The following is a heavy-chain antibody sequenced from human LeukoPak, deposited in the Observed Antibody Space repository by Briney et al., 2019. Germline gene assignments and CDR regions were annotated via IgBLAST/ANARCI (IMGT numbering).Heavy chain of an antibody. CDR3: AKPPPASSIWHGVEY. V-gene: IGHV3-30*18. J-gene: IGHJ4*02. CDR2: ISYDGSKI. CDR1: GFTFSTEW. D-gene: IGHD6-13*01. Sequence: GGTLRLSCAASGFTFSTEWMHWVRQAPGKGLEWVAVISYDGSKIYYADSVKGRFAISRDNSKNTLYLQMNSLRADDTAVYHCAKPPPASSIWHGVEYWGQGTLVTVSS.